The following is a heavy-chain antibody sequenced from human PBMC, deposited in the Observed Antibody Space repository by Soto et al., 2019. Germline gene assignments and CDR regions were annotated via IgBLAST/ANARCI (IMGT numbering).Heavy chain of an antibody. CDR1: GFTFSIYN. CDR2: ITGSGDYT. Sequence: EVQLLESGGGLVQPGGSLRLSCVASGFTFSIYNMNWVRQAPGKGLEWVSVITGSGDYTNYADSVKGRFTISRDNSKNTLYLQINSLRAEDTAVYFCSRRITSSFDYWGQGTLVTVSS. CDR3: SRRITSSFDY. D-gene: IGHD1-20*01. J-gene: IGHJ4*02. V-gene: IGHV3-23*01.